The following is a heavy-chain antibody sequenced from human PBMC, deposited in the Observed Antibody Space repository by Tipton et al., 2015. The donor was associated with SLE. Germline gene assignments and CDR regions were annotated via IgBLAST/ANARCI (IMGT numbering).Heavy chain of an antibody. V-gene: IGHV4-59*01. CDR1: GGSISTYY. D-gene: IGHD3-22*01. J-gene: IGHJ4*02. CDR3: ARVLGRMGYYYDSSGYLDY. Sequence: TLSLTCTVSGGSISTYYWSWIRQPPRKGLEWIGYIYYSGSTNYNPSLKSRVTISVDTSKNQFSLKLSSVTAADTAVYYCARVLGRMGYYYDSSGYLDYWGQGTLVTVSS. CDR2: IYYSGST.